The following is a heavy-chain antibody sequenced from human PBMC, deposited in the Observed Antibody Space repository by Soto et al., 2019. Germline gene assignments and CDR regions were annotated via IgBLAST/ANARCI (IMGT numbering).Heavy chain of an antibody. CDR1: GFTFSNYA. CDR3: ARAGCDGGTCYTLVGLRYGMDV. J-gene: IGHJ6*02. V-gene: IGHV3-30-3*01. Sequence: QVQLVESGGGVVQPGRSLRLSCAASGFTFSNYAMYWVRQAPGKGLEWVAVISDDGNNKYYADSVKGRFTISRDNYKNTLYLQMNSLRAEDTAVYYWARAGCDGGTCYTLVGLRYGMDVWGQGTTVTVSS. D-gene: IGHD2-15*01. CDR2: ISDDGNNK.